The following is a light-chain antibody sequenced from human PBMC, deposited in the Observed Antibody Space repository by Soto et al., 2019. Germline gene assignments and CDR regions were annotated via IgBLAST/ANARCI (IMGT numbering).Light chain of an antibody. Sequence: QSALTQPASVSGSPGQSITISCTGTSRDVGGYNFVSWYQHHPGKAPKVVIYEVSNRPSGVSNRFSGSKSGNTASLTISGLQADDEADYYCSSHTSSRTLVFGTGTKLTVL. CDR3: SSHTSSRTLV. CDR1: SRDVGGYNF. J-gene: IGLJ1*01. V-gene: IGLV2-14*01. CDR2: EVS.